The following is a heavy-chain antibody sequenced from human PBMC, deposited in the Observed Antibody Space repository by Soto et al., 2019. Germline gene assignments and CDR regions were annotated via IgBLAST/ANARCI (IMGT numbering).Heavy chain of an antibody. J-gene: IGHJ4*02. CDR2: ISDSGDIT. V-gene: IGHV3-23*01. D-gene: IGHD3-9*01. CDR1: GFSFSNSA. CDR3: AKVPQWVLRYHDWFFDY. Sequence: EVQLLESGGGLVQPGGSLRLSCAVSGFSFSNSAMTWVRQAPGKGLEWVSGISDSGDITYNTDSVKGRFAISRDTSKNVVYLQMRSLRAEDTAVYYCAKVPQWVLRYHDWFFDYWGQGTLVTVSS.